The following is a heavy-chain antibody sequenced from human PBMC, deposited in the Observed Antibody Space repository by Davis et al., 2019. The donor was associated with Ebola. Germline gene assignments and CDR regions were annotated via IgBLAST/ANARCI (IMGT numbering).Heavy chain of an antibody. V-gene: IGHV5-51*01. D-gene: IGHD3-22*01. Sequence: GESLKISCKGSGYSFTSYWIGWVRQMPGKGLEWMGIIYPGDSDTRYSPSFQGQVTISADKSISTAYLQWSSLKASDTAMYYCARHTYYYDSSAYYYYDQRGFDYWGQGTLVTVSS. J-gene: IGHJ4*02. CDR1: GYSFTSYW. CDR3: ARHTYYYDSSAYYYYDQRGFDY. CDR2: IYPGDSDT.